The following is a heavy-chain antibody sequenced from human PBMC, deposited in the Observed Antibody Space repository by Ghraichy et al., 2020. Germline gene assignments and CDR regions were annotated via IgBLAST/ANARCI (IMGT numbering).Heavy chain of an antibody. V-gene: IGHV4-59*01. CDR2: VHGSGST. Sequence: SETLSLTCTVSGGSISNYYFNWFRQPPGKGLEWMGYVHGSGSTKYHPSLESRVTVSSDTAKNEFCLCLTSMTAADTAVYYCACGTGWLQTYWGQGTLVTVSS. J-gene: IGHJ4*02. CDR3: ACGTGWLQTY. D-gene: IGHD5-18*01. CDR1: GGSISNYY.